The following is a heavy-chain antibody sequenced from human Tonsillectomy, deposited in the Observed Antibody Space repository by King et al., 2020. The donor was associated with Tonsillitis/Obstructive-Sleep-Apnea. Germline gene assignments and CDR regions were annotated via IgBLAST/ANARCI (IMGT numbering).Heavy chain of an antibody. D-gene: IGHD5-12*01. V-gene: IGHV4-31*03. CDR3: ATDVATGAFDY. Sequence: QLQESGPGLVKPSQTLSLPCTVSGGPISSGGYYWSXXXQHPGXXXXXXXXXXXXXXPPHXXYPKSRVTISGETAKNQFSLKLTTVTAADTAVYYGATDVATGAFDYWGQGTLVTVSS. J-gene: IGHJ4*02. CDR2: XXXXXXP. CDR1: GGPISSGGYY.